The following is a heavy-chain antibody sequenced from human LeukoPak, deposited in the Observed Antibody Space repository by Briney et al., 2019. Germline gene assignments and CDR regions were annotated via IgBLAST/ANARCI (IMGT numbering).Heavy chain of an antibody. CDR3: ARDGSGDSYGQPFDY. J-gene: IGHJ4*02. CDR2: IWYDGSNK. CDR1: GFTFSSYG. D-gene: IGHD5-18*01. Sequence: GRSLRLSCAASGFTFSSYGMHWVRQAPGKGLEWVAVIWYDGSNKYYADSVKGRFTISRDNSKNTLYLRMNSLRAEDTAVYYCARDGSGDSYGQPFDYWGQGTLVTVSS. V-gene: IGHV3-33*01.